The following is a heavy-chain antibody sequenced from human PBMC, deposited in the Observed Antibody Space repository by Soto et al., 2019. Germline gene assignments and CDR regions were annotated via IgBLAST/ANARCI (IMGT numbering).Heavy chain of an antibody. Sequence: GGSLRLSCAASGFTVSSNYMSWVRQAPRKGLEWVSVIYSGGSTYYADSVKGRFTISRDNSKNTLYLQMNSLRAEDTAVYYCACFCCCGGHRDLHSCPTRRSSDL. D-gene: IGHD2-2*01. CDR3: ACFCCCGGHRDLHSCPTRRSSDL. J-gene: IGHJ2*01. V-gene: IGHV3-66*01. CDR2: IYSGGST. CDR1: GFTVSSNY.